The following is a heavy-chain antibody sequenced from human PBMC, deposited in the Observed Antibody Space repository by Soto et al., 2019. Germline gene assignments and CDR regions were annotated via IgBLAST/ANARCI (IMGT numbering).Heavy chain of an antibody. Sequence: PGGSLRLSCAASGFTVSSNYMSWVRQAPGKGLEWVSVIWYDGSNKYYADSVKGRFTISRDNSKNTLYLQMNSLRAEDTAVYYCARDFTLSYGTDYWGQGTLVTVSS. V-gene: IGHV3-33*08. CDR2: IWYDGSNK. J-gene: IGHJ4*02. D-gene: IGHD5-18*01. CDR3: ARDFTLSYGTDY. CDR1: GFTVSSNY.